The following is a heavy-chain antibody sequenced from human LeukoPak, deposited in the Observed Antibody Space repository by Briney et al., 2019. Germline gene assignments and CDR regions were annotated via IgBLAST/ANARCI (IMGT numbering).Heavy chain of an antibody. J-gene: IGHJ4*02. CDR3: ARGPRSIAAPDY. Sequence: GASVKVSCKASGYTFTSYDINWVRQATGQGLEWMGWMNPNSGNTGYAQKFQGRVTMTRNTSISTAYVELSSLRSEDTAVYYCARGPRSIAAPDYWGQGTLVTVSS. CDR2: MNPNSGNT. CDR1: GYTFTSYD. D-gene: IGHD6-6*01. V-gene: IGHV1-8*01.